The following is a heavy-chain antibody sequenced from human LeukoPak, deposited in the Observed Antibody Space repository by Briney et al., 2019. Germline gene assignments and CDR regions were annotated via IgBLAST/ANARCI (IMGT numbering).Heavy chain of an antibody. J-gene: IGHJ6*03. D-gene: IGHD3-3*01. V-gene: IGHV3-30*02. CDR2: IRYDGSNK. Sequence: GSLRLSCAASGFTFSSYGMHWVRQAPGKGLEWVAFIRYDGSNKYYADSVKGRFTISRDNAKNSMYLQMNSLRAEDTAVYYCARDSITYYDFWSGYFYYMDVWGKGTTVTVSS. CDR1: GFTFSSYG. CDR3: ARDSITYYDFWSGYFYYMDV.